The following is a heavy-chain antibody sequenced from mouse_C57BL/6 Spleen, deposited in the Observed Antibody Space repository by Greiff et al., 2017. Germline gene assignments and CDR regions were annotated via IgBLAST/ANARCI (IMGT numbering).Heavy chain of an antibody. Sequence: VQRVESGPGLVAPSQSLSITCTVSGFSLTSYGVHWVRQPPGKGLEWLVVIWSDGSTTYNSALKSRLSISKDNSKSQVFLKMNSLQTDDTAMYYCARQGLRLRGDYAMDYWGQGTSVTVSS. V-gene: IGHV2-6-1*01. J-gene: IGHJ4*01. CDR2: IWSDGST. CDR3: ARQGLRLRGDYAMDY. D-gene: IGHD3-2*02. CDR1: GFSLTSYG.